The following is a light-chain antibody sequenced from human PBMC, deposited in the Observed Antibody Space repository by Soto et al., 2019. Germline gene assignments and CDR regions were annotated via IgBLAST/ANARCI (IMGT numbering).Light chain of an antibody. V-gene: IGLV2-14*01. CDR2: DVT. CDR3: SSYTTPTTSCV. CDR1: SNDVGGYNY. Sequence: QSVLNQPAYVSGSPGRSITISCTGTSNDVGGYNYVSWYQQYPGKAPKLIIYDVTNRPSGVSTRFSGSKSGNRASLTISGLQAEDEADYYCSSYTTPTTSCVFGTGTKVTLL. J-gene: IGLJ1*01.